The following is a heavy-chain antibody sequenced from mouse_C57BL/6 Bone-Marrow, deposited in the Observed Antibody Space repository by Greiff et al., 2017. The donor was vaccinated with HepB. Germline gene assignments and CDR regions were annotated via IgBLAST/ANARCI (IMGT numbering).Heavy chain of an antibody. D-gene: IGHD2-3*01. Sequence: VKLMESGAELVRPGASVTLSCKASGYTFTDYEMHWVKQTPVHGLEWIGAIDPETGGTAYNQKFKGKAILTAYKSSSTAYMELRSLTSEDSAVYYFTSSDDGYYRYWFAYWGQGTLVTVSA. CDR2: IDPETGGT. V-gene: IGHV1-15*01. J-gene: IGHJ3*01. CDR3: TSSDDGYYRYWFAY. CDR1: GYTFTDYE.